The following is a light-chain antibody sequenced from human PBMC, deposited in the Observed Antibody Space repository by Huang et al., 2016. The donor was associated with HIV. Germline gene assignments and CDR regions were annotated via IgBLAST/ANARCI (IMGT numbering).Light chain of an antibody. CDR3: QQFGSSPPYS. CDR1: QSVNNNY. CDR2: RAS. V-gene: IGKV3-20*01. J-gene: IGKJ2*03. Sequence: EILLTQSPDTLSLSPGERATLSCRASQSVNNNYLAWYQQKPGQAPRLLIYRASTRATGIRSRFRGSGCGTDLTLTISRLEPDDFAVYYCQQFGSSPPYSFGQGTKLEIK.